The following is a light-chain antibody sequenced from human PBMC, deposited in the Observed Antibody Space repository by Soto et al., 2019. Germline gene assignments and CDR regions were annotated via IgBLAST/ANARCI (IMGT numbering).Light chain of an antibody. Sequence: EIEMTESPSTVSGSRGDRVTITWGASQTISSWLAWYQQKPGKAPKLLIYTASTLKSGVPSRFSGSGSGTDFTLTISSLQPEDVATYYCQQYNSAPFTFGQGTRLEIK. V-gene: IGKV1-5*03. CDR3: QQYNSAPFT. J-gene: IGKJ5*01. CDR1: QTISSW. CDR2: TAS.